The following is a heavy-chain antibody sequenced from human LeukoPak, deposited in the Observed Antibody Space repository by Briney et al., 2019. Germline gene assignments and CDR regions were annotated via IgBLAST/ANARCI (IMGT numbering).Heavy chain of an antibody. V-gene: IGHV1-24*01. Sequence: GASVKVSCKVSGYTLTELSMHWVRQAPGKGLEWMGGFDPEDGETIYAQKFQGRVTMTEDTSTDTAYMELSSLRSEDTAVYYCATEYQLLSRDYYYYYMDVWGKGTTVTVSS. CDR3: ATEYQLLSRDYYYYYMDV. J-gene: IGHJ6*03. CDR2: FDPEDGET. CDR1: GYTLTELS. D-gene: IGHD2-2*01.